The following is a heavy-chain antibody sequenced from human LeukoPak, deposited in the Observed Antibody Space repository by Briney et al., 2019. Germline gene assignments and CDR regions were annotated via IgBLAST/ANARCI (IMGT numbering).Heavy chain of an antibody. D-gene: IGHD7-27*01. V-gene: IGHV3-23*01. J-gene: IGHJ3*01. CDR3: ARDGPGLGTNAFDV. Sequence: GGSLRLSCAASGFTFSSYAMSWVRQAPGKGLEWVSAISGSGGSTYYADSLKGRFTISRDNSKNTLYLQMNSLTTEDTAVYYCARDGPGLGTNAFDVWGQGTMVSVSS. CDR2: ISGSGGST. CDR1: GFTFSSYA.